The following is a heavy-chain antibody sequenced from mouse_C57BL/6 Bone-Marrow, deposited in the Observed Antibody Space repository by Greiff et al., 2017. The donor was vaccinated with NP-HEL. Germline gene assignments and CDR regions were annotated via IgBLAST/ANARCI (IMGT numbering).Heavy chain of an antibody. CDR1: GYTFTSYW. J-gene: IGHJ1*03. Sequence: VQLHQPGAELVKPGASVKMSCKASGYTFTSYWITWVKQRPGQGLEWIGDIYPGSGSTNYNEKFKSKATLTVDTSSSTAYMQLSSLTSEDSAVYYCARPYYGSSRDWYFDVWGTGTTVTVSS. CDR2: IYPGSGST. D-gene: IGHD1-1*01. CDR3: ARPYYGSSRDWYFDV. V-gene: IGHV1-55*01.